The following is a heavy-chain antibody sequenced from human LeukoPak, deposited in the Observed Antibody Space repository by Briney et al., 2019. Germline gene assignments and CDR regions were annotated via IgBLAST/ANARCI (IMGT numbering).Heavy chain of an antibody. Sequence: ASVKVSCKASGGTFSSYAISWVRQAPGQGLEWMGRIIPILGIANYAQKFQGRVTITADKSTSTAYMELSSLRSEDTAVYYCARGVRGYYDSSGYHSFDYWGQGTLVTVSS. D-gene: IGHD3-22*01. CDR1: GGTFSSYA. J-gene: IGHJ4*02. CDR3: ARGVRGYYDSSGYHSFDY. CDR2: IIPILGIA. V-gene: IGHV1-69*04.